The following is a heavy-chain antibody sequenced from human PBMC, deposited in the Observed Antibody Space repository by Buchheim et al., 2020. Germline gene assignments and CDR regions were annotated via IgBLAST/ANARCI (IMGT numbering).Heavy chain of an antibody. CDR3: ARFAPRNYDFWSGYYPHFDY. J-gene: IGHJ4*02. Sequence: VQLVESGGGVVQPGRSLRLSCAASGFTFSSYWMSWVRQAPGKGLEWVANIKQDGSEKYYVDSVKGRFTISRDNAKNSLYLQMNSLRAEDTAVYYCARFAPRNYDFWSGYYPHFDYWGQGTL. D-gene: IGHD3-3*01. CDR2: IKQDGSEK. CDR1: GFTFSSYW. V-gene: IGHV3-7*01.